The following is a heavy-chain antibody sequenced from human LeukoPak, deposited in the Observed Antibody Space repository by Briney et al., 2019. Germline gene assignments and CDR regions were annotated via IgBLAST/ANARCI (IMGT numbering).Heavy chain of an antibody. CDR1: GFAFRDYY. D-gene: IGHD4-17*01. V-gene: IGHV3-11*01. CDR3: ARRYGDYRNYGMDV. J-gene: IGHJ6*02. Sequence: GGSLRLSCVASGFAFRDYYMIWIRQAPGKGLEWISHISTSGTIYNAGSVKGRFTISRDNAKNSLFLEMNSLRVEDTAVYYCARRYGDYRNYGMDVWGQGTTVTVSS. CDR2: ISTSGTI.